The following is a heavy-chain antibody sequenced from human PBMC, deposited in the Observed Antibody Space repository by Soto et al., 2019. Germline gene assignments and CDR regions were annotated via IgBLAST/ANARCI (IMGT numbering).Heavy chain of an antibody. V-gene: IGHV2-5*02. J-gene: IGHJ4*02. CDR1: GFSLTTSGEG. CDR3: AHRKKTVIVATYFDY. CDR2: IYWDDDK. D-gene: IGHD1-1*01. Sequence: QITLRESGPALVKPTQTLTLTCTFSGFSLTTSGEGVGWIRQPPGKAPEWLALIYWDDDKRYSPSLKNRLTISGDTSRSQAVLPMTNMDPVDTATYYCAHRKKTVIVATYFDYWGQGTLVTVSS.